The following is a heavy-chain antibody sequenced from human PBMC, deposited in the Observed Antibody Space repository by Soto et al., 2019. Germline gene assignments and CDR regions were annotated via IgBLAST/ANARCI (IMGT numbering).Heavy chain of an antibody. V-gene: IGHV3-30*18. CDR3: AKDRSPVSPTQFYLYGMDV. D-gene: IGHD3-22*01. CDR2: ISYGGSNK. Sequence: QVQLVESGGGVVQPGRSLRLSCAASGFTFSSYGMHWVRQAPGKGLEWVAVISYGGSNKYYADSVKGRFTISRDNSKNTLYLQMNSLRAEDTAVYYCAKDRSPVSPTQFYLYGMDVWGQGTTVTVSS. J-gene: IGHJ6*02. CDR1: GFTFSSYG.